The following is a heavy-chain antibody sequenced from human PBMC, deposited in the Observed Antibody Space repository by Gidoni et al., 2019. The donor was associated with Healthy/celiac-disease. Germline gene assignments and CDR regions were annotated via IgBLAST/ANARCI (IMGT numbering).Heavy chain of an antibody. J-gene: IGHJ3*02. CDR3: AKDRGRYFDWQTGADI. Sequence: EVQLLESGGGLVQPGGSLRLSCAASGFTFSSYAMSWVRQAPGTGLGWVAAISGSGGSTYYADSVKGRFTISRDNSKNKMYLQMNSLRAEDTAVYYCAKDRGRYFDWQTGADIWGQGTMVTVSS. CDR1: GFTFSSYA. V-gene: IGHV3-23*01. D-gene: IGHD3-9*01. CDR2: ISGSGGST.